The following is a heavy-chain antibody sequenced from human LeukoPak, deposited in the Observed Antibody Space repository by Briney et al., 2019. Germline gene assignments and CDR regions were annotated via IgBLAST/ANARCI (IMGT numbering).Heavy chain of an antibody. CDR3: ARVGVRWLRRKYYFDY. CDR2: INPNSGGT. D-gene: IGHD6-19*01. J-gene: IGHJ4*02. CDR1: GYTFTGYY. V-gene: IGHV1-2*02. Sequence: ASVKVSCKASGYTFTGYYIHWVRQAPGQGLECVGWINPNSGGTNYAQKFQGRVTMTRDTSISTAYMELSRLRSDDTAVYYCARVGVRWLRRKYYFDYWGQGTLVTVSS.